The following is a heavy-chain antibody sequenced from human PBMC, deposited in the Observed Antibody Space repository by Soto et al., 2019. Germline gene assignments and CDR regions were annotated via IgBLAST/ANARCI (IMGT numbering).Heavy chain of an antibody. J-gene: IGHJ6*03. CDR1: GFTFSSYA. CDR2: ISGSGGST. V-gene: IGHV3-23*01. CDR3: AKGTRGVLLTTVTQFYYYYYTDV. Sequence: PGGSLRLSYAASGFTFSSYAMSWVRQAPGKGLEWVSAISGSGGSTYYADSVKGRFTIPRGNSKNTLYLQMDSLRAEDTAVYYCAKGTRGVLLTTVTQFYYYYYTDVWGKGTTVTVSS. D-gene: IGHD4-17*01.